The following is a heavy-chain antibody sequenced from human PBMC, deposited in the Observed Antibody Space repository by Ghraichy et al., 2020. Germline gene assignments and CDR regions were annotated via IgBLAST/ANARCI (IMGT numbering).Heavy chain of an antibody. CDR3: AKDRAGDSYFEY. Sequence: GSLRLSCAASGFTFSSYGMHWVRQAPGKGLEWVAFIRYDGSNKYYADSVKGRFTISRDNSKNTLYLQMNSLRAEDTAVYYCAKDRAGDSYFEYWGQGTLVTVSS. V-gene: IGHV3-30*02. CDR1: GFTFSSYG. CDR2: IRYDGSNK. J-gene: IGHJ4*02. D-gene: IGHD2-21*02.